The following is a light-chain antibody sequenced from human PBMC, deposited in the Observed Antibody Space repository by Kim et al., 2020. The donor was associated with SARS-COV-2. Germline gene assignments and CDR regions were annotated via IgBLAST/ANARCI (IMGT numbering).Light chain of an antibody. V-gene: IGKV3-20*01. J-gene: IGKJ2*01. CDR2: GAS. CDR1: QSVGSNY. CDR3: QQYISALYT. Sequence: LSPGEGATLSCRASQSVGSNYLAWYQQKPGQAPRLLIYGASSRATGIPGRFSGSGSGTDFTLTISRLEPEDFAVYFCQQYISALYTFGQGTKLEIK.